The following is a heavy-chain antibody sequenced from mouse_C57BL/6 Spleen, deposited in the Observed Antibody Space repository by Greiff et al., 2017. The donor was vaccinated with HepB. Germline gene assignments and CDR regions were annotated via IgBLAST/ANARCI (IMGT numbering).Heavy chain of an antibody. D-gene: IGHD1-1*01. CDR3: ARDYGSSHWYFDV. Sequence: QVQLQQSGAELARPGASVKLSCKASGYTFTSYGISWVKQRTGQGLEWIGEIYPRSGNTYENEKLKGKATLTADKSSRTAYMELRSLTSDDSAVYFCARDYGSSHWYFDVWGTGTTVTVSS. CDR1: GYTFTSYG. V-gene: IGHV1-81*01. CDR2: IYPRSGNT. J-gene: IGHJ1*03.